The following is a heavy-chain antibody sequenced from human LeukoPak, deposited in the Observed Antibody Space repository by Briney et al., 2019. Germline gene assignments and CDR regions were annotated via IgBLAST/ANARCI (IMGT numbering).Heavy chain of an antibody. CDR3: ARDPGDLQEGFVY. Sequence: ASVTVSFKASGYTFTVYYMHWLRQAPGQGLEWRVWINPNSGGTNYAQKFQGRVTITRDTSISTAYTELSRLRSDDTAVYYCARDPGDLQEGFVYWGQGTLVTVSS. D-gene: IGHD1-26*01. J-gene: IGHJ4*02. CDR2: INPNSGGT. CDR1: GYTFTVYY. V-gene: IGHV1-2*02.